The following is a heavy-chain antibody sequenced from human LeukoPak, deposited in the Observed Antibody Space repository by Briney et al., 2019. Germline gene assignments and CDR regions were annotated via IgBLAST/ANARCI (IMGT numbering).Heavy chain of an antibody. CDR3: ARENLGYWAFDI. D-gene: IGHD6-13*01. V-gene: IGHV3-21*04. CDR2: ISSSSSYI. J-gene: IGHJ3*02. Sequence: GGSLRLSCAASGYTFSSYSMNWVRQAPGKGLEWVSSISSSSSYIYYADSVKGRFTISRDNAKNSLYLQMNRLRAEDTAVYYWARENLGYWAFDIWGQGTMVTVSS. CDR1: GYTFSSYS.